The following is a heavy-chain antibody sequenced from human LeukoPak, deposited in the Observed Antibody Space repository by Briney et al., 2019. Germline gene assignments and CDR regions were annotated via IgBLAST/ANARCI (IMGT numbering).Heavy chain of an antibody. CDR2: ISGSGGST. D-gene: IGHD1-26*01. V-gene: IGHV3-23*01. CDR1: GFTFSNYA. CDR3: AKPPPIYSGSRSHQTDY. Sequence: GGSLRLSCAASGFTFSNYAMSWVRQAPGKGLEWVSVISGSGGSTFYADSVKGRFTISRDNSKNTLYLQMNSLRAEDTAVYYCAKPPPIYSGSRSHQTDYWGQGTLVTVSS. J-gene: IGHJ4*02.